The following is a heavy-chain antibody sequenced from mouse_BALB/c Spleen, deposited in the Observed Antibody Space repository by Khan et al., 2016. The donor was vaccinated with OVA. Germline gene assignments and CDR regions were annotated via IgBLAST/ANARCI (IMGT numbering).Heavy chain of an antibody. J-gene: IGHJ3*01. CDR3: AIYYDYDWFAY. Sequence: VQLQQPGPDLVKPSQSLSLTCTVTGYSITSGYSWHWIRQFPGNKLEWMGYIHYSGSTNYNPSLKSRISITRDTSKNQFFLQLNSVTTEDTATYYCAIYYDYDWFAYWGQGTLVTVSA. D-gene: IGHD2-4*01. CDR2: IHYSGST. V-gene: IGHV3-1*02. CDR1: GYSITSGYS.